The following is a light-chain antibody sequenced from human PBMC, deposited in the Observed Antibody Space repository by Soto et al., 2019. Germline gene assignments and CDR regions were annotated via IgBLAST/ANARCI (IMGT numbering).Light chain of an antibody. CDR2: DDT. V-gene: IGLV3-21*02. J-gene: IGLJ1*01. CDR1: NIGSKS. CDR3: QVWDNGSDHYV. Sequence: SYERTQPPSVSVAPGQTASIACGGDNIGSKSVHWYQQKPGQAPVLVVFDDTDRPSGIPERFSGSNSGNTATLTISRVEVGDEADYYCQVWDNGSDHYVFGVGTKVTAL.